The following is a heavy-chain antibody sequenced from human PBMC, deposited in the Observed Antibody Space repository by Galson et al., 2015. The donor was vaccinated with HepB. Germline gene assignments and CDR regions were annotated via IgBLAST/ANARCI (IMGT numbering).Heavy chain of an antibody. CDR2: ISGSGDTT. CDR1: GFTFSSYA. V-gene: IGHV3-23*01. J-gene: IGHJ4*02. Sequence: SLRLSCAASGFTFSSYAMTWVRQAPGKGLEWVSVISGSGDTTYYADSVKGRFTISRDNSKNTLSLKMNSLRAEDTGIYYCAKDPTHCRGGGCYYFDYWGQGTLVTVSP. CDR3: AKDPTHCRGGGCYYFDY. D-gene: IGHD2-15*01.